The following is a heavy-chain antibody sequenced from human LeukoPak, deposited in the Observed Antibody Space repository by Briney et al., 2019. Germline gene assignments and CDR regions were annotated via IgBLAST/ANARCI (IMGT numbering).Heavy chain of an antibody. D-gene: IGHD6-19*01. CDR3: ARDKARYSSGPPDI. CDR2: ISSSSSTI. J-gene: IGHJ3*02. Sequence: GGSLRLSCAASGFTFSSYSMNWVRQAPGKGLEWVSYISSSSSTIYYADSVKGRFTISRDNAKNSLYLQMNSLRAEDTAVYYCARDKARYSSGPPDIWGQGTMVTVSS. V-gene: IGHV3-48*04. CDR1: GFTFSSYS.